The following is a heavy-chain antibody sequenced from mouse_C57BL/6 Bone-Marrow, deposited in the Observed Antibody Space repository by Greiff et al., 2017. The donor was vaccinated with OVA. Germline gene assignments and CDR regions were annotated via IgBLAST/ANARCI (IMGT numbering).Heavy chain of an antibody. CDR3: AKGPPDYCGSSYYAMDY. D-gene: IGHD1-1*01. Sequence: EVQLQQSGPGLVKPSQSLSLTCSVTGYSITSGYYWNWIRQFPGNKLEWMGYISYDGSNNYNPSLKNRISITPDTSKNQFFLKLNSVTTEDTATYYCAKGPPDYCGSSYYAMDYWGQGTSVTVSS. CDR1: GYSITSGYY. V-gene: IGHV3-6*01. CDR2: ISYDGSN. J-gene: IGHJ4*01.